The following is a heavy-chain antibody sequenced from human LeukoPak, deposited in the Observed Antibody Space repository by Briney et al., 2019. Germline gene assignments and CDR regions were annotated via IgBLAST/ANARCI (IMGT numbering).Heavy chain of an antibody. CDR3: AKGGGGSEMDY. J-gene: IGHJ4*02. V-gene: IGHV3-43*01. CDR1: GFTFDDYT. Sequence: GGSLRLSCAATGFTFDDYTMHWVRQPPGKGLEGVSLFSWDGVTTYYADSVKGRFTISRDSGKNSLYLQMNSLTTEDTAFYYCAKGGGGSEMDYWGQGTLVTVSS. CDR2: FSWDGVTT. D-gene: IGHD1-26*01.